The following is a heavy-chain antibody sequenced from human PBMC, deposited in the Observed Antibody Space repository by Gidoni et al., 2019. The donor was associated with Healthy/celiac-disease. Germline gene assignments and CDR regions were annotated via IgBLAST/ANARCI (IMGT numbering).Heavy chain of an antibody. CDR1: GFTFSRYA. CDR3: AKDQQGITMFGVGVGYYYYGMDV. V-gene: IGHV3-23*01. J-gene: IGHJ6*02. D-gene: IGHD3-3*01. CDR2: ISGSGGST. Sequence: EVQLLESGGGLVQPGGSLRPSCAASGFTFSRYALIWVRQAPGKGLGWVSAISGSGGSTYDADAVKGRFTIAREKSKNTLYLQMNSLRAEDTAVYYCAKDQQGITMFGVGVGYYYYGMDVWGQGTTVTVSS.